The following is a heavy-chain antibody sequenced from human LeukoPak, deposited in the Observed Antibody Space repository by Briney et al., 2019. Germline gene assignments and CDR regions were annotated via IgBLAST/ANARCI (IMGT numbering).Heavy chain of an antibody. Sequence: ASVKVSCKAPGYTLTSYYMHWVRQAPGQGLEWMGIINPSGGSTSYAQKFQGRVTMTRDTSTSTVYMELSSLRSEDTAVYYCARGPTPQYCSSTSCYTGGAFDIWGQGTMVTVSS. D-gene: IGHD2-2*02. CDR1: GYTLTSYY. CDR2: INPSGGST. CDR3: ARGPTPQYCSSTSCYTGGAFDI. V-gene: IGHV1-46*01. J-gene: IGHJ3*02.